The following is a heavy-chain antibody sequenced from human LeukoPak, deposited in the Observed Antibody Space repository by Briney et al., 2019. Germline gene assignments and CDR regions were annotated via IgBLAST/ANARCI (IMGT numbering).Heavy chain of an antibody. Sequence: GGSLRLSCAASGFTFSSYSMNWVRQAPRKGLDCVSYISSSGSTIYYADSVKGRFTISRDNAKNSLYLQMNSLRAEDTAVYYCARGNDPDYGDYAIPSTDFDYWGQGTLVTVSS. CDR2: ISSSGSTI. J-gene: IGHJ4*02. CDR1: GFTFSSYS. V-gene: IGHV3-48*04. D-gene: IGHD4-17*01. CDR3: ARGNDPDYGDYAIPSTDFDY.